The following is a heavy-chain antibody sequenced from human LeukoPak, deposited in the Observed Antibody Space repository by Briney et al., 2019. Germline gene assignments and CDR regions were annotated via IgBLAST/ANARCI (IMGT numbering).Heavy chain of an antibody. D-gene: IGHD1-26*01. Sequence: SETLSLTCTVSGGSISSSSYYWSWIRQPPGKGLEWIGYIYYSGSTNYNPSLKSRVTISLDTSKNQFSLRLNSVTAADTAVYYCARGPRERLYYYYYMDVWGKGTTVTVSS. CDR1: GGSISSSSYY. J-gene: IGHJ6*03. CDR2: IYYSGST. V-gene: IGHV4-61*05. CDR3: ARGPRERLYYYYYMDV.